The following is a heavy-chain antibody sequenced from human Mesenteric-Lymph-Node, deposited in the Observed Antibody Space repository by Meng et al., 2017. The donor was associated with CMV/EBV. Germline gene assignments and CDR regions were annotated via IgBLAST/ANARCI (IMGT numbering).Heavy chain of an antibody. J-gene: IGHJ6*02. CDR3: AVHANYYYYGMDV. D-gene: IGHD1-1*01. CDR1: GFTFSSYN. CDR2: ISSSSRYI. Sequence: GGSLRLSCAASGFTFSSYNMNWVRQAPGKGLEWVSSISSSSRYIYYADSVKGRFTISRDNAKNSLFLQMNSLRAEDTAVYYCAVHANYYYYGMDVWGQGTTVTVSS. V-gene: IGHV3-21*01.